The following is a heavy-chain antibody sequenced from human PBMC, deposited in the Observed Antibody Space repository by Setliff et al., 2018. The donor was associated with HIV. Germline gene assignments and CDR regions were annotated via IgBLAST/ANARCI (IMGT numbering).Heavy chain of an antibody. CDR3: ARSPYSSSWTGVYYYYYGMDV. V-gene: IGHV4-61*02. J-gene: IGHJ6*02. Sequence: SSETLSLTCTVSGPPIGIGSYYWTWIRQPAGKGLEWIGRIYTSGSTNYNPSLKSRVTISVDTSKNQFSLKLSSVTAADTAVYYCARSPYSSSWTGVYYYYYGMDVWGQGTTVTVSS. CDR2: IYTSGST. CDR1: GPPIGIGSYY. D-gene: IGHD6-13*01.